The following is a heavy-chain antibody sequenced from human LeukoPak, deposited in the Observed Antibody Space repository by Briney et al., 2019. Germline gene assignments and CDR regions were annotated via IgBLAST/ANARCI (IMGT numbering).Heavy chain of an antibody. CDR1: GYSFTNYW. CDR2: FDPRDSQS. Sequence: GESLKISCKTSGYSFTNYWIIWVRQVPGEGLEWMGRFDPRDSQSNYSPSFQGHVTISTDNSITTAYLQWSSLGASDTAMYYCAAYGDNPHYWGQGTQVTVSS. CDR3: AAYGDNPHY. V-gene: IGHV5-10-1*01. D-gene: IGHD4-17*01. J-gene: IGHJ4*02.